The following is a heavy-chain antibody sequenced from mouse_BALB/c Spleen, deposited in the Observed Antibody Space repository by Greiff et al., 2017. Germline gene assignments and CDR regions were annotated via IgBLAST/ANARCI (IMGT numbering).Heavy chain of an antibody. CDR1: GFTFSSYG. J-gene: IGHJ2*01. D-gene: IGHD1-1*01. CDR3: ARDGSIYYYDSSRGYFDY. V-gene: IGHV5-6-3*01. CDR2: INSNGGST. Sequence: EVQLEESGGGLVKPGGSLKLSCAASGFTFSSYGMSWVRQTPDKRLELVATINSNGGSTYYPDSVKGRYTITRDNAKNTLYLQMSSLKSEDTAMYYCARDGSIYYYDSSRGYFDYWGQGTTLTVSS.